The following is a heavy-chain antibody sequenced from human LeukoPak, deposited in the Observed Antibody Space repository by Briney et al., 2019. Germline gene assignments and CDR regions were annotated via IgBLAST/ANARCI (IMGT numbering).Heavy chain of an antibody. Sequence: GGSLRLSCAASGFTFSEYYMSWIRQAPGKGLEWVSYISSSATYTNYADSVKGRFTVSRDNAKKSLHLQMNSLRAEDTAVYYCARERDYDSSGYYVFGYWGQGTLVTVSS. V-gene: IGHV3-11*06. J-gene: IGHJ4*02. CDR2: ISSSATYT. D-gene: IGHD3-22*01. CDR1: GFTFSEYY. CDR3: ARERDYDSSGYYVFGY.